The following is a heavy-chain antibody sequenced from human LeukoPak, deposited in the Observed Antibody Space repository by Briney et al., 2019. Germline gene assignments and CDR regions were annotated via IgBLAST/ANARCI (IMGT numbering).Heavy chain of an antibody. Sequence: SETLSLTCTVSGGSISSGSYYWSSIRQPPGKGLEWIGRIYTSGSTNYNPSLKSRVTISVDTSKNQFSLKLSSVTAADTAVYYCARGTVWFDPWGQGTLVTVSS. CDR3: ARGTVWFDP. CDR1: GGSISSGSYY. CDR2: IYTSGST. V-gene: IGHV4-61*02. D-gene: IGHD4-17*01. J-gene: IGHJ5*02.